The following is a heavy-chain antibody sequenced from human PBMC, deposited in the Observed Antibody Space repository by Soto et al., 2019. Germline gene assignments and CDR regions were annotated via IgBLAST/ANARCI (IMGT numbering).Heavy chain of an antibody. V-gene: IGHV3-23*01. Sequence: EVQLLESGGALIQPGGSLRLSCAASGFTFNIYAMTWVRQAPGKGLEWVSAISRYGDFTYYADSVEGRFTISRDNSKNTLYLQMNRLRAEDTAVYYCAKDRYLDHDSRGYLFDNWGQGTLVTVSS. CDR1: GFTFNIYA. CDR2: ISRYGDFT. J-gene: IGHJ4*02. CDR3: AKDRYLDHDSRGYLFDN. D-gene: IGHD3-22*01.